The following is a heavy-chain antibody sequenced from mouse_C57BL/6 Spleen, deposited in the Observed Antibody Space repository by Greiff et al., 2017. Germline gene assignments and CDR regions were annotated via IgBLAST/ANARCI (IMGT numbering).Heavy chain of an antibody. V-gene: IGHV1-42*01. D-gene: IGHD2-1*01. CDR1: GYSFTGYY. Sequence: EVQLKQSGPELVKPGASVKLSCKASGYSFTGYYMNWVKQSPEKSLEWIGEINPSTGGTTYNQQFKAKATLTVDKSSSTAYMQLKSLTSEDSAVYYCVFYYGNPYWYFDVWGTGTTVTVSS. CDR3: VFYYGNPYWYFDV. J-gene: IGHJ1*03. CDR2: INPSTGGT.